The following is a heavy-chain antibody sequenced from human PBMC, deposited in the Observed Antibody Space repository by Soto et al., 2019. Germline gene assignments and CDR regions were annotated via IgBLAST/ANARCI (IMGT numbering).Heavy chain of an antibody. D-gene: IGHD3-3*01. J-gene: IGHJ3*02. Sequence: GSLRLSCAASGFTFSDYYMSWIRQAPGKGLEWVSYISSSGSTIYYADSVKGRFTISRDNAKNSLYLQMNSLRAEDTAVYYCAREHNDFWSGYYTRHDAFDIWGQGTMVTVSS. CDR1: GFTFSDYY. CDR3: AREHNDFWSGYYTRHDAFDI. CDR2: ISSSGSTI. V-gene: IGHV3-11*01.